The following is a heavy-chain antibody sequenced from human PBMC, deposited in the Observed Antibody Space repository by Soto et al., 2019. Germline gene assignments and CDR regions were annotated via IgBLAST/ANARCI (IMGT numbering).Heavy chain of an antibody. CDR2: ISSGSSTI. CDR3: ARVRVYSSSSLPFDY. J-gene: IGHJ4*02. Sequence: PGGSLRLSCAAPGFTFSSYSMNWVRQAPGKGLEWVSYISSGSSTIYYAGSVKGRFAISRDNAKNSLFLQMNSLRDEDTAVYYCARVRVYSSSSLPFDYWGQGTLVTVYS. CDR1: GFTFSSYS. V-gene: IGHV3-48*02. D-gene: IGHD6-6*01.